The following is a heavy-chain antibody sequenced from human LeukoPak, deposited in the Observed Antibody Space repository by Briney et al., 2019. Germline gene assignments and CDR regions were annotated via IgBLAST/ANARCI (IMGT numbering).Heavy chain of an antibody. Sequence: ASVKVSCKASGYTFTSYGISWVRQAPGQGLEWMGGIIPIFGTANYAQKFQGRVTITADESTSTAYMELSSLRSEDTAVYYCARYVGATPYYYYGMDVWGQGTTVTVSS. D-gene: IGHD1-26*01. J-gene: IGHJ6*02. CDR1: GYTFTSYG. V-gene: IGHV1-69*13. CDR3: ARYVGATPYYYYGMDV. CDR2: IIPIFGTA.